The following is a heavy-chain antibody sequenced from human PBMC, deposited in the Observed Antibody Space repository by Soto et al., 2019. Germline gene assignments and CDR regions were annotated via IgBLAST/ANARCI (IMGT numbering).Heavy chain of an antibody. D-gene: IGHD2-21*02. V-gene: IGHV3-74*01. Sequence: EVQLVESGGGLVQPGGSLRLSCAASGFTFSSYWMHWVRQAPGKGLGWVSRINSDGSSTSYAGSVKGRFTISRANAKNSVYLQMDSLIAEDTAVYYCARDLREVVVTAIFSCWGQGTLVTVSS. CDR1: GFTFSSYW. CDR3: ARDLREVVVTAIFSC. J-gene: IGHJ4*02. CDR2: INSDGSST.